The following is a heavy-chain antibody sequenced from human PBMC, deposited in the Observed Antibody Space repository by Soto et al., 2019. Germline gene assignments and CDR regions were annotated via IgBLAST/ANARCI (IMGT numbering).Heavy chain of an antibody. Sequence: QVQLVESGGVVVQPGRSLRLSCAASGFTFSSYGMHWVRQAPGKGLEWVAVISYDGSNKYYADSVKGRFTISRDNSKNTLYLQMNSLRAEDTAVYYCAKDSYGMDVWGQGTTVTVSS. CDR2: ISYDGSNK. J-gene: IGHJ6*02. CDR1: GFTFSSYG. V-gene: IGHV3-30*18. CDR3: AKDSYGMDV.